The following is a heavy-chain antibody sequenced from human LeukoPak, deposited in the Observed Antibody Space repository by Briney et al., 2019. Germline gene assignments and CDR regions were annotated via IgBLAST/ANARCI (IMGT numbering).Heavy chain of an antibody. CDR1: GFTFHQYA. J-gene: IGHJ4*02. V-gene: IGHV3-9*01. D-gene: IGHD5-12*01. CDR3: AKDKAPLYSGYDWDLDF. Sequence: GGSLRLSCADSGFTFHQYAIHWVRQVPGKGLEWVSGISWNSGSIGYADSVRGRFTISRDNAKNSVYLQMNSLRAEDTALYYCAKDKAPLYSGYDWDLDFWGQGTLVIVSS. CDR2: ISWNSGSI.